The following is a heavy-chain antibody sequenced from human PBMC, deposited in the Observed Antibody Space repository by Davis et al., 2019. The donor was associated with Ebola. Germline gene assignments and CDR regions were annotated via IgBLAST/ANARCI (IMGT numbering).Heavy chain of an antibody. CDR3: ARDPGESDFDY. D-gene: IGHD3-16*01. Sequence: PGRPLRLSCTASGSTFHSYAMSWVRQAPGKGLEWVANIKQDGSEKYYVDSVKGRFTISRDNAKNSLYLQMNSLRAEDTAVYYCARDPGESDFDYWGQGTLVTVSS. V-gene: IGHV3-7*01. CDR2: IKQDGSEK. J-gene: IGHJ4*02. CDR1: GSTFHSYA.